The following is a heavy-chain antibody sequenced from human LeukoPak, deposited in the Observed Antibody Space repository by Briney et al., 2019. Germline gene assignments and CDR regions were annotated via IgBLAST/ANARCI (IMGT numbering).Heavy chain of an antibody. J-gene: IGHJ3*02. Sequence: GGSLRLSCAASGFTFSSYSMSWVRQAPGKGLEWVSFISSSNTDTSYADSVKGRFTISRDNSKNTLYLQMNSLRAEDTAVYYCAKDRGGSYYDDAFDIWGQGTMVTVSS. CDR3: AKDRGGSYYDDAFDI. CDR2: ISSSNTDT. CDR1: GFTFSSYS. D-gene: IGHD1-26*01. V-gene: IGHV3-21*04.